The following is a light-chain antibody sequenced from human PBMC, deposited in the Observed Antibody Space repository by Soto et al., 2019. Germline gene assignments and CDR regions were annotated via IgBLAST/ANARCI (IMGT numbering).Light chain of an antibody. CDR1: QNVGSTS. J-gene: IGKJ1*01. CDR3: QHYGSSPRT. Sequence: EIVLTQSPGTLSLSPGESATLSRRASQNVGSTSLAWYQQRPGQVPRLLISGTSTRATGIPDRFTGSGSGTDFTLTIIRLQPEDFAVYYCQHYGSSPRTFGQGTRV. CDR2: GTS. V-gene: IGKV3-20*01.